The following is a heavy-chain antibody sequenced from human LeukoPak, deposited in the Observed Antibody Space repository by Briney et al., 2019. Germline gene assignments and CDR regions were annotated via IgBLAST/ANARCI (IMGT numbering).Heavy chain of an antibody. CDR2: INPDGRST. Sequence: SGRSLRLACAPSAFTFNNYWMHWVRQAPGKGLVWVSRINPDGRSTNYADSVKGRFTISRDNAKNTLYLQMNSLRAEDTAIYYCARVDGSGNSIFDYWGQGTLVPVSS. J-gene: IGHJ4*02. D-gene: IGHD3-22*01. V-gene: IGHV3-74*01. CDR3: ARVDGSGNSIFDY. CDR1: AFTFNNYW.